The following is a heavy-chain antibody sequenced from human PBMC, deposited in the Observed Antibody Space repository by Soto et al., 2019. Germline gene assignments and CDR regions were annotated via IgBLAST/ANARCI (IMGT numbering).Heavy chain of an antibody. J-gene: IGHJ4*02. CDR1: GGSVISDFYN. CDR2: ISHSGST. Sequence: SETLSLTCSVSGGSVISDFYNCMWIREPPGKGLEWVGDISHSGSTNYNPSLKSRATISVDTSRNHFSLKVTSVTAADTAVYYCGRVKRETFQKKNDYWGQGIVVTVSS. V-gene: IGHV4-61*03. CDR3: GRVKRETFQKKNDY.